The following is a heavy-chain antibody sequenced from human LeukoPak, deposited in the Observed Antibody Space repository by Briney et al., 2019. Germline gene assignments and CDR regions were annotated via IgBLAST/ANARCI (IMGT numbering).Heavy chain of an antibody. CDR3: ARLLTDFDC. CDR2: INPKSGST. D-gene: IGHD4/OR15-4a*01. J-gene: IGHJ4*02. V-gene: IGHV1-2*06. Sequence: ASVKVSCKVSGYTLTELSMHWVRQAPGQGLEWMGRINPKSGSTNYAQNFQGRVTMTTDTSITSAYMELSRLTSDDTAVYFCARLLTDFDCWGQGSLVTVSS. CDR1: GYTLTELS.